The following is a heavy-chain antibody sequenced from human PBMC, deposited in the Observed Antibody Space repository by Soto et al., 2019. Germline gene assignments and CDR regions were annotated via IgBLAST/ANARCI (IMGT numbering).Heavy chain of an antibody. CDR1: GYTFTSYW. CDR3: GRRYTSTWQTFDY. CDR2: IDPGDSYT. J-gene: IGHJ4*02. Sequence: GESLKISCQGSGYTFTSYWITWVRQMPGKGLEWMGRIDPGDSYTNYSPSFKGHVTTSADKSINTAYLQWSSLKASDTAIYYCGRRYTSTWQTFDYWGRGTLVTVSS. V-gene: IGHV5-10-1*01. D-gene: IGHD6-13*01.